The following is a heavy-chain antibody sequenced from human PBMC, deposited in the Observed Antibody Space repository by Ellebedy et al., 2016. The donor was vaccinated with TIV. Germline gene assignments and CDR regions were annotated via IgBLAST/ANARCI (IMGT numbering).Heavy chain of an antibody. D-gene: IGHD3-16*01. V-gene: IGHV4-39*01. CDR1: GGSISSSSYY. J-gene: IGHJ4*02. CDR3: ARRKYDYVWGSYLDY. CDR2: IYYSGST. Sequence: SETLSLTXTVSGGSISSSSYYWGWIRQPPGKGLEWIGSIYYSGSTYYNPSLKSRVTISVDTSKNQFSLKLSSVTAADTAVYYCARRKYDYVWGSYLDYWGQGTLVTVSS.